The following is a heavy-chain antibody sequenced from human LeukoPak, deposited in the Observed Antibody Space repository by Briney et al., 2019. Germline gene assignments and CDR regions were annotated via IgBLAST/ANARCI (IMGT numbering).Heavy chain of an antibody. CDR1: GSIFSNHA. V-gene: IGHV3-64D*06. CDR2: IISNGGST. J-gene: IGHJ4*02. D-gene: IGHD3-22*01. CDR3: VKIYNYDSSGPFDY. Sequence: GGSLRLSCSVSGSIFSNHAMYWVRQAPGKGLEYVSVIISNGGSTYYADSVKGRFTISRDNSKNTLYLQMSSLRAEDTAVYYCVKIYNYDSSGPFDYWGQGTPVTVSS.